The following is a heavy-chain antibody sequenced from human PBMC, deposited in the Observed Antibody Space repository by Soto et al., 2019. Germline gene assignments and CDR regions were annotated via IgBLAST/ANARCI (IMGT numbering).Heavy chain of an antibody. Sequence: EVQLVESGGGLVQPGGSLKLSCAASGFTFSDSAMHWVRQASGKGLEWVGRIRSKPNTDATAYAASVKGRFTISRDDSKNTAYLQMNSLKTEDTAVYYCTRHVDCSGGSCYWGYYYYMDVWGKGTTVTVSS. D-gene: IGHD2-15*01. CDR2: IRSKPNTDAT. CDR1: GFTFSDSA. J-gene: IGHJ6*03. V-gene: IGHV3-73*01. CDR3: TRHVDCSGGSCYWGYYYYMDV.